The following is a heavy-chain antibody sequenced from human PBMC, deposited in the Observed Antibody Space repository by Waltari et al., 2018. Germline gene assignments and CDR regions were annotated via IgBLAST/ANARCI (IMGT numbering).Heavy chain of an antibody. CDR3: ARNIYIYNFDAFDI. Sequence: NYMYYGDSVKGRFTISRDSARNSLYLQMHSLRAEDTAIYYCARNIYIYNFDAFDIWGQGTMVTVSS. V-gene: IGHV3-21*01. J-gene: IGHJ3*02. CDR2: NYM. D-gene: IGHD1-1*01.